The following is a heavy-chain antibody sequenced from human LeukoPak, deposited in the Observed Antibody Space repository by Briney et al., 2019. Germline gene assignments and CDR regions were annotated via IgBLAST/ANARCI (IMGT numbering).Heavy chain of an antibody. CDR1: GYTFTSYD. CDR3: ARGRYCSSTSRYAYYMDV. D-gene: IGHD2-2*01. CDR2: MNPNSGNT. V-gene: IGHV1-8*01. J-gene: IGHJ6*03. Sequence: ASVKVSCKASGYTFTSYDINWVRQATGQGLEWMGWMNPNSGNTGYAQKFQGRVTMTRNTYISTAYMELSSLRSEDTAVYYCARGRYCSSTSRYAYYMDVWGKGTTVTVSS.